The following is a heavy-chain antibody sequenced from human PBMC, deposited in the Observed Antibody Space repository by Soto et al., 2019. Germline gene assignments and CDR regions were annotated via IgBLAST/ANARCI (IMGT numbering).Heavy chain of an antibody. V-gene: IGHV4-34*01. CDR2: VNHSGGT. J-gene: IGHJ4*02. CDR1: DGSFSAYY. D-gene: IGHD3-10*01. Sequence: SETLSLTCGVDDGSFSAYYWSWVRQPPGKGLEWIGEVNHSGGTNYNPSLRSRVTISVETSKNQVSLGLGSVTAADTAVYYCARGRTYYYGSGTHKDGDYFDYWGQGTLVTVSS. CDR3: ARGRTYYYGSGTHKDGDYFDY.